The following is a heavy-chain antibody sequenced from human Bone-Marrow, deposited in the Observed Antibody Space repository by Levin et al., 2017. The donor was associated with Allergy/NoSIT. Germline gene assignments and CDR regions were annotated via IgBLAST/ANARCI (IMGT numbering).Heavy chain of an antibody. CDR1: GFTFDNYA. CDR2: ISWNSGFI. Sequence: LSLTCAASGFTFDNYAMHWVRPAPGKGLEWVSGISWNSGFIGYADSVKGRFTISRDNAKNSLYLQMNSLRPEDTAFYYCVRDPSSGWYGGSLDYWGQGTLVTVSP. V-gene: IGHV3-9*01. CDR3: VRDPSSGWYGGSLDY. J-gene: IGHJ4*02. D-gene: IGHD6-19*01.